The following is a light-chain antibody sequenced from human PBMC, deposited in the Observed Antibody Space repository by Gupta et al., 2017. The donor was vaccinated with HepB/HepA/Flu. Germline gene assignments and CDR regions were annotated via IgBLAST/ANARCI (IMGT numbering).Light chain of an antibody. V-gene: IGKV1-5*03. CDR1: QSISTW. J-gene: IGKJ1*01. Sequence: DIQMTQSPSTLSASVGDRVTITCRASQSISTWLAWYQQKPGKAPKSLIYKASRLESGVPSRFSGSGEGTEFTLTSSSRQPDDCANYYCQQDNSYWSFGQGTKVEIK. CDR3: QQDNSYWS. CDR2: KAS.